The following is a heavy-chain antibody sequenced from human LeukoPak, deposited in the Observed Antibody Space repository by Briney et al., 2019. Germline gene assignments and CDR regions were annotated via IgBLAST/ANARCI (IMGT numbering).Heavy chain of an antibody. CDR2: IYYSGST. CDR1: GGSISSYY. V-gene: IGHV4-59*01. J-gene: IGHJ6*02. CDR3: ARGSRSLFTGMDV. D-gene: IGHD3-3*01. Sequence: SETLSLTCTVSGGSISSYYWSWIRQPPGKGLEGIGYIYYSGSTNYNPSLKSRVTISVDTSKNQFSLKLSSVTAADTAVYYCARGSRSLFTGMDVWGQGTTVTVSS.